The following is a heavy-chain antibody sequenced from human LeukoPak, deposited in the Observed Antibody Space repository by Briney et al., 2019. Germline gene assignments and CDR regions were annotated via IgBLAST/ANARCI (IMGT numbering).Heavy chain of an antibody. D-gene: IGHD3-10*01. CDR2: IYSGGST. CDR3: ARDGRGANWFDP. Sequence: GGSLRLSCAASGFTVSSNYMSWVRQAPGKGLEWVSVIYSGGSTYYADSVKGRFTISRDNSKNTLYLQMNSLRAEDTAVYYCARDGRGANWFDPWGQGTLVTVSS. CDR1: GFTVSSNY. J-gene: IGHJ5*02. V-gene: IGHV3-53*01.